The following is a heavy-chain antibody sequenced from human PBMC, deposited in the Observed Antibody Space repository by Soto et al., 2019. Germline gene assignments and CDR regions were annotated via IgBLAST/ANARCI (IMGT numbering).Heavy chain of an antibody. Sequence: QVQLQESGPGLVKPSETLSLTCTVSGGSISSYYWSWIRQPPGKGLEWIGYIYYSGSTNYNPSLKSRITISVSTSKNQFSLMLSSVPAADTAVYYCASSNIAAAGFYYYALDVWGRGTTVTVSS. CDR1: GGSISSYY. V-gene: IGHV4-59*01. J-gene: IGHJ6*02. CDR2: IYYSGST. CDR3: ASSNIAAAGFYYYALDV. D-gene: IGHD6-13*01.